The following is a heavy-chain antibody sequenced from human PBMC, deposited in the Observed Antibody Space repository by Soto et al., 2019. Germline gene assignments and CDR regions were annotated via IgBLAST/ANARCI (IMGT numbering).Heavy chain of an antibody. CDR3: ARDLYGGNPDY. D-gene: IGHD2-15*01. V-gene: IGHV1-69*13. CDR1: GSTFTSNG. CDR2: IIPIFGTA. J-gene: IGHJ4*02. Sequence: SVKVSCKVSGSTFTSNGIGWVRQAPGQGLEWMGGIIPIFGTANYAQKFQGRVTITADESTSTAYMELSSLRSEDTAVYYCARDLYGGNPDYWGQGTLVTVSS.